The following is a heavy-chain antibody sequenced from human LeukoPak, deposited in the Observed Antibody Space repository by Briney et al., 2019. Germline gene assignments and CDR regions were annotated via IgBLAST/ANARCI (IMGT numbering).Heavy chain of an antibody. CDR1: GFTFSSYA. Sequence: PGGSLRLSCAASGFTFSSYAMSWVRQAPGKGLEWVSAISGSGGSTYYADSVKGRFTISRDNSKNTLYLQMNGLRAEDTAVYYCAKGGHSSGYYYPEYYFDYWGQGTLVTVSS. D-gene: IGHD3-22*01. J-gene: IGHJ4*02. V-gene: IGHV3-23*01. CDR2: ISGSGGST. CDR3: AKGGHSSGYYYPEYYFDY.